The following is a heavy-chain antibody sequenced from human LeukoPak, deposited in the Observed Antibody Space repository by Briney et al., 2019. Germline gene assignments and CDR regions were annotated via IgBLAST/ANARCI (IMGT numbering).Heavy chain of an antibody. J-gene: IGHJ4*02. CDR3: ASSVVVPAAIDY. Sequence: PGGSLRLSCAASGFTFSSYGMHWVRQAPGKGLEWVAFIRYDGSNKYYADSVKGRFTISRDNSKNTLYLQMNSLRAEDTAVYYCASSVVVPAAIDYWGQGTLVTVPS. D-gene: IGHD2-2*01. V-gene: IGHV3-30*02. CDR2: IRYDGSNK. CDR1: GFTFSSYG.